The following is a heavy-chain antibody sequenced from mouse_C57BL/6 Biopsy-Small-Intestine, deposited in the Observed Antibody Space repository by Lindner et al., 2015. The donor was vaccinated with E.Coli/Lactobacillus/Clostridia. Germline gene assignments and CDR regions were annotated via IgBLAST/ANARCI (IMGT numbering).Heavy chain of an antibody. Sequence: VQLQESGTELVKPGASVKISCKASGYAFSSYWMNWVKQSPEKSLEWIGEINPSTGSTTYNQKFRAKATLTMDKSSSTAYMQFKSLTSEDSAVYYCARREVYYFDYWGQGTTLTVSS. CDR2: INPSTGST. CDR1: GYAFSSYW. CDR3: ARREVYYFDY. V-gene: IGHV1-42*01. J-gene: IGHJ2*01.